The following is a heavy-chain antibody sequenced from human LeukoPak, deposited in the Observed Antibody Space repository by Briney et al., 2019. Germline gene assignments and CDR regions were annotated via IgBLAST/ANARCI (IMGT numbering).Heavy chain of an antibody. V-gene: IGHV3-21*01. Sequence: PGGSLRLSCAASGFTFSSYSMNWVRQAPGKGLEWVSSISSSSSYIYYADSVKGRFTISRDNAKNSLYLQMNSLRAEDTAVYYSAGGRERDGYSIDYWGQGTLVTVSS. J-gene: IGHJ4*02. CDR3: AGGRERDGYSIDY. CDR2: ISSSSSYI. D-gene: IGHD5-24*01. CDR1: GFTFSSYS.